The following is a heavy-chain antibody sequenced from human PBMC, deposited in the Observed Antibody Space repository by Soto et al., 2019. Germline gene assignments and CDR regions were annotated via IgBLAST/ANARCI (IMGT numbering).Heavy chain of an antibody. Sequence: SETLSLTCTVSGASISYGNYAWSWIRQTPGKGLEWIGYINHLETTFYNPSFESRLTLSIDRAKNQFSLNLNSMSAADRAVYFCARGGGSDSFDYWGEGIRGTVSS. CDR3: ARGGGSDSFDY. CDR2: INHLETT. J-gene: IGHJ4*02. CDR1: GASISYGNYA. D-gene: IGHD1-26*01. V-gene: IGHV4-30-2*01.